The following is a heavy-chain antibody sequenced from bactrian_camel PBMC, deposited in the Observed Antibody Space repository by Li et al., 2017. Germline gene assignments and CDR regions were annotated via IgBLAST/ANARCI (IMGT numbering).Heavy chain of an antibody. D-gene: IGHD2*01. Sequence: HVQLVESGGGSVQAGGSLRLPCTATGFESGFRFGVADMGWYRQTPDNKCVLISLHSSDSGPWYDNSVKGRFTISRDNAKRTVSLQMDRLEVDDTGTYYCASPTKNRKWIRSEPVQCGYQGNYRGQGTQVTVS. J-gene: IGHJ4*01. CDR3: ASPTKNRKWIRSEPVQCGYQGNY. V-gene: IGHV3S63*01. CDR1: GFESGFRFGVAD. CDR2: HSSDSGP.